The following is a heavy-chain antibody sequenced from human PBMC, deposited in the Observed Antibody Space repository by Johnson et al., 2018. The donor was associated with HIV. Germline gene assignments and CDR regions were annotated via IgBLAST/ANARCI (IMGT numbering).Heavy chain of an antibody. V-gene: IGHV3-30*04. CDR2: ISYDGSNK. CDR3: AKGASKWEVRSPAFDI. Sequence: QVQLVESGGGVVQPGRSLRLSCAASGFTFSSYAMHWVRQAPGKGLEWVAVISYDGSNKYYAVSVKGRFTISRDNSKNTLYLQMNSLRAEDTAVYYCAKGASKWEVRSPAFDIWGQGTMVTVSS. D-gene: IGHD1-26*01. J-gene: IGHJ3*02. CDR1: GFTFSSYA.